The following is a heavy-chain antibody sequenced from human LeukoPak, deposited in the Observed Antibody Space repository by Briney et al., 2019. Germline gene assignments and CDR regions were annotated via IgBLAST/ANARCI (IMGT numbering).Heavy chain of an antibody. CDR2: FHYSGST. CDR3: ATSSDYGGNPVGDFFDN. D-gene: IGHD4-23*01. J-gene: IGHJ4*02. CDR1: GGSFSNYY. V-gene: IGHV4-59*08. Sequence: PSETLSLTCTVSGGSFSNYYWSWIRQPPGKGLEWVGYFHYSGSTKYNPSLKSRVTISVDTSKNQFSLKLNSVTTADTAVYYCATSSDYGGNPVGDFFDNWGQGSLVTVSS.